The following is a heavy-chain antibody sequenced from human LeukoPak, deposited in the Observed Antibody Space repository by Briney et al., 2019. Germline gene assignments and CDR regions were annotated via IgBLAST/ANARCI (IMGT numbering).Heavy chain of an antibody. Sequence: SVKVSSKASGGTFIIYAISWVRQAPGQGLEWMGRIIPIFGIANYAQKFQGRVTITADKSTSTAYMELSSLRSEDTAVYYCVTAMVRGEYYYYGMDVWGQGTTVTVSS. CDR1: GGTFIIYA. CDR2: IIPIFGIA. CDR3: VTAMVRGEYYYYGMDV. V-gene: IGHV1-69*10. J-gene: IGHJ6*02. D-gene: IGHD5-18*01.